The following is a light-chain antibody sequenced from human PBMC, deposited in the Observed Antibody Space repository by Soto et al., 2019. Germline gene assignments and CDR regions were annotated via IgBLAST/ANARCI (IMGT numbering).Light chain of an antibody. CDR2: AAS. CDR3: QESYSTLSIT. V-gene: IGKV1-39*01. J-gene: IGKJ5*01. CDR1: ESISRH. Sequence: DIQMTQSPSSLSASVGDRVTITCRASESISRHLNWYQQKPGNAPKLLIYAASSLQNGVPSRFSGSGSGTDFTLTISNLQPGDFATCYCQESYSTLSITFGQGTRLETK.